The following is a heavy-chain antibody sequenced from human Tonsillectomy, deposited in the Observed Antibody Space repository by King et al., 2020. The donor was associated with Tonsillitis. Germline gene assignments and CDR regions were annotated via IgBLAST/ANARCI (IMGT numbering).Heavy chain of an antibody. CDR1: GYTFTSYV. D-gene: IGHD2-2*01. CDR3: ARGYCSSTSCLGAAFDI. V-gene: IGHV1-18*01. Sequence: VQLVESGAEVKKPGASVKVSCKASGYTFTSYVISGVRQAPGQGLEWMGWISAYNGNTNYAQKLQGRVTMTTDTSTSTAYMELRSLRSDDTAVYYCARGYCSSTSCLGAAFDIWGQGTMVTVSS. CDR2: ISAYNGNT. J-gene: IGHJ3*02.